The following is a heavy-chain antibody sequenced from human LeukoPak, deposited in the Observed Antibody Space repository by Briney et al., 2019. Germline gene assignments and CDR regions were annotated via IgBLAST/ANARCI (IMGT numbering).Heavy chain of an antibody. CDR3: AKDPLYGGDLKYYFDF. CDR1: GYTFSGYA. D-gene: IGHD4/OR15-4a*01. J-gene: IGHJ4*02. V-gene: IGHV3-23*01. CDR2: ITGSGGGT. Sequence: GGSLRLSCSASGYTFSGYAMSWVRQAPGKGLEWVSSITGSGGGTFYADSVRGRFTVSKDNSKSTLLLQMNGLRAEDTAVYYCAKDPLYGGDLKYYFDFWGQGALVIVSS.